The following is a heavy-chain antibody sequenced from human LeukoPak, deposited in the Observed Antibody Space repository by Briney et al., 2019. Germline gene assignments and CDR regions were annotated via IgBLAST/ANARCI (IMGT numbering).Heavy chain of an antibody. V-gene: IGHV4-31*03. J-gene: IGHJ4*02. CDR2: IFYSGNT. D-gene: IGHD4/OR15-4a*01. Sequence: SETLSLTCSVSGDSINNGGFYWSWIRQLPGKGLEWIGFIFYSGNTYYNPSLKSRSTISVDTSNSQFSLKLNYVTAADTAVYYCARTRLRGAPFDYWGQGTLVTVSS. CDR1: GDSINNGGFY. CDR3: ARTRLRGAPFDY.